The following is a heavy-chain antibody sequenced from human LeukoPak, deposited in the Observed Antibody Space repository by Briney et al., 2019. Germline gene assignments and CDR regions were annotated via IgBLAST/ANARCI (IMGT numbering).Heavy chain of an antibody. CDR1: GFTFSSYN. V-gene: IGHV3-48*02. J-gene: IGHJ4*02. Sequence: PGGPLRLSCEVSGFTFSSYNMNWVRQAPGKGLQWVSYISGSSRTMYYADSVKGRFTNSRDDGKNSLYLQMDSLRDEDTAVYYCARVGEATVANRHLDYWGQGTLVTVSS. CDR2: ISGSSRTM. CDR3: ARVGEATVANRHLDY. D-gene: IGHD4-23*01.